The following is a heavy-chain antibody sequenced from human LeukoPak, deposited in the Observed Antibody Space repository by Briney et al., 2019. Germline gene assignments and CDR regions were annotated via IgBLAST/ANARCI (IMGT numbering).Heavy chain of an antibody. CDR3: ARDIPTGYHDY. CDR2: IHYTGTT. D-gene: IGHD3-9*01. V-gene: IGHV4-34*01. J-gene: IGHJ4*02. Sequence: PSETLSLTCAVYGGSFSGYYWSWIRQPPGKGLEWIGSIHYTGTTYYNPSLKSRVIISVDMSKSQFSLNLYSVTAADTAIYYCARDIPTGYHDYWGQGTLITVSS. CDR1: GGSFSGYY.